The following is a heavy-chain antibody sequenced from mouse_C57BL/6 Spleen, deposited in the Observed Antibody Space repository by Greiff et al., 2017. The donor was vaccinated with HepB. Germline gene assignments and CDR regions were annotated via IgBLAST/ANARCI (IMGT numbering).Heavy chain of an antibody. J-gene: IGHJ2*01. CDR3: ARDTTVVAGSFDY. CDR2: INPNNGGT. D-gene: IGHD1-1*01. V-gene: IGHV1-26*01. CDR1: GYTFTDYY. Sequence: EVQLQQSGPELVKPGASVKISCKASGYTFTDYYMNWVKQSHGKSLEWIGDINPNNGGTSYNQKFKGKATLTVDKSSSTAYMELRSLTSEDSAVYYCARDTTVVAGSFDYWGQGTTLTVSS.